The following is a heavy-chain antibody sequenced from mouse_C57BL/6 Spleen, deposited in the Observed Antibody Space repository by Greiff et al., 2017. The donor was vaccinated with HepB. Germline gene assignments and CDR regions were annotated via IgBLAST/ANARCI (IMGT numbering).Heavy chain of an antibody. D-gene: IGHD2-4*01. CDR2: IRNKANGYTT. J-gene: IGHJ1*03. Sequence: EVQLVESGGGLVQPGGSLSLSCAASGFTFTDYYMSWVRQPPGRALEWLGFIRNKANGYTTEYSASVKGRFTISRDNYQSILYLQMNALRAEDSATYDCARYEDYDYDGYWYFDVWGTGTTVTVSS. V-gene: IGHV7-3*01. CDR1: GFTFTDYY. CDR3: ARYEDYDYDGYWYFDV.